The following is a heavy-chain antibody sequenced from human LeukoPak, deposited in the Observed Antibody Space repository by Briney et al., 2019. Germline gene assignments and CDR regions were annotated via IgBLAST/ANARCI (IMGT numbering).Heavy chain of an antibody. Sequence: ASVKVSCKASGYTFTGYYMHWVRQAPGQGLEWMGWINPNSGGTNYAQKFQGRVTMTRDTSISTAYMELSRLRSDDTAVYYCASWPVAGTGEYYYYYMDVWGKGTTVTVSS. V-gene: IGHV1-2*02. CDR2: INPNSGGT. CDR1: GYTFTGYY. CDR3: ASWPVAGTGEYYYYYMDV. D-gene: IGHD6-19*01. J-gene: IGHJ6*03.